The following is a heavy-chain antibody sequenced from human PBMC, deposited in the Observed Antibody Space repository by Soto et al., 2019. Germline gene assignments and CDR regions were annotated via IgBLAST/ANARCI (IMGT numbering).Heavy chain of an antibody. J-gene: IGHJ3*02. Sequence: GGSLRLSCAASGFTVSSNYMSWVRQAPGKGLEWVSVIYSGGSTYYADSVKGRFTISRDNAKNSLYLQMNSLRAEDTAVYFCAGYGGYADAFDIWRQGTMVTVSS. CDR1: GFTVSSNY. CDR3: AGYGGYADAFDI. CDR2: IYSGGST. V-gene: IGHV3-53*01. D-gene: IGHD3-22*01.